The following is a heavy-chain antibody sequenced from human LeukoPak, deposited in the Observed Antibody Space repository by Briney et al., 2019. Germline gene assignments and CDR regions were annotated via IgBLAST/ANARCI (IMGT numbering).Heavy chain of an antibody. CDR2: IYYSGST. D-gene: IGHD6-13*01. Sequence: SETLSLTCTVSGGSISSGDYYWSWIRQPPGKGLEWIGYIYYSGSTYYNPSLKSRVTISVDTSKNQFSLKLSSVTAADTAVYYCARAPSIYSSSWYSGALDYWGQGTLVTVSS. CDR3: ARAPSIYSSSWYSGALDY. CDR1: GGSISSGDYY. V-gene: IGHV4-30-4*01. J-gene: IGHJ4*02.